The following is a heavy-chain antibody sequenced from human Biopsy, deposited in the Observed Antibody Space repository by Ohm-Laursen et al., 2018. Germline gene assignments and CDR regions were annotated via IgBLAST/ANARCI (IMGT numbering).Heavy chain of an antibody. CDR3: ARHPTGFWFDP. CDR1: GGSISSSTTYY. CDR2: IYNTETT. V-gene: IGHV4-39*01. J-gene: IGHJ5*02. Sequence: SETLSLTCTVSGGSISSSTTYYWAWLRQPPGKGLEWIGSIYNTETTFYTPSLKSRVTISVDTSTNQFSLKLSSVTAAGTALYFCARHPTGFWFDPWGHGTLVTVSS.